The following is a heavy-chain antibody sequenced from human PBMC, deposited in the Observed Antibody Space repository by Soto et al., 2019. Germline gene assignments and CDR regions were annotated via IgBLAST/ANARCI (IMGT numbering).Heavy chain of an antibody. CDR3: ASPYGSGSEDYYYGMDV. CDR2: IIPIFGTA. V-gene: IGHV1-69*01. Sequence: QVQLVQSGAEVKKPGSSVKVSCKASGGTFSSYAISWVRQAPEQGLEWMGGIIPIFGTANYAQKFQGRVTITADESTSTAYMELSSLRSEDTAVYYCASPYGSGSEDYYYGMDVWGQGTTVTVSS. J-gene: IGHJ6*02. CDR1: GGTFSSYA. D-gene: IGHD3-10*01.